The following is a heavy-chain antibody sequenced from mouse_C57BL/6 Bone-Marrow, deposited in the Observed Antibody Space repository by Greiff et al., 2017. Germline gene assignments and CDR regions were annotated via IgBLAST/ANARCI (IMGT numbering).Heavy chain of an antibody. CDR1: GYAFTNYL. CDR3: ARHDYDVVDY. Sequence: QVQLQQSGAELVRPGTSVKVSCKASGYAFTNYLIEWVKQRPGQGLEWIGVINHGSGGTNYNEKFKGKATLTADKSTSTAYMQLSRLTSEDSAVYFCARHDYDVVDYWGQGTTLTVSS. CDR2: INHGSGGT. D-gene: IGHD2-4*01. J-gene: IGHJ2*01. V-gene: IGHV1-54*01.